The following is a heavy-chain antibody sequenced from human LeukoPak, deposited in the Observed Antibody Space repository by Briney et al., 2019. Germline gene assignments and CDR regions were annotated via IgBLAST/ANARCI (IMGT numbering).Heavy chain of an antibody. D-gene: IGHD4/OR15-4a*01. J-gene: IGHJ4*02. Sequence: GGSLRLSCAASGFTVSCNYMSWVRQAPGKGLEWVSVIYSGGSTYYAESVKGRFTISRDNSKNTLYLQMNSLRAEDTAVYYCARRAGAYSHPYDYWGQGTLVTVSS. CDR3: ARRAGAYSHPYDY. CDR2: IYSGGST. V-gene: IGHV3-53*01. CDR1: GFTVSCNY.